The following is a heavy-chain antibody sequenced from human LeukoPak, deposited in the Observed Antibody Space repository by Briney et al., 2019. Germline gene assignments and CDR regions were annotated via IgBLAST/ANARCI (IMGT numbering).Heavy chain of an antibody. CDR1: GGSISSSSYY. J-gene: IGHJ4*02. D-gene: IGHD3-22*01. CDR3: ARLGEDYYDSSGYSTAAY. CDR2: IHYSGST. V-gene: IGHV4-39*01. Sequence: PSETLSLTCTVSGGSISSSSYYWGWIRQPPGKGLEWIGSIHYSGSTYYNPSLKSRDTISVDTSKNQFSLKLSSVTAADTAVYYCARLGEDYYDSSGYSTAAYWGQGTLVTVSS.